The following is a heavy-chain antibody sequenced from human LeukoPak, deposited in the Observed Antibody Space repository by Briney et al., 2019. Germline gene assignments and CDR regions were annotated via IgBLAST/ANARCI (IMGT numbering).Heavy chain of an antibody. V-gene: IGHV3-9*01. Sequence: GRSLRLSCAASGFTFDDYAMHWVRQAPGKGLEWVSGISWNSGSIGYADSVKGRFTISRDNAKNSLYLQMSSLRAEDTAVYYCAKHPYGSGSYMDYWGQGALVTVSS. J-gene: IGHJ4*02. CDR1: GFTFDDYA. CDR3: AKHPYGSGSYMDY. D-gene: IGHD3-10*01. CDR2: ISWNSGSI.